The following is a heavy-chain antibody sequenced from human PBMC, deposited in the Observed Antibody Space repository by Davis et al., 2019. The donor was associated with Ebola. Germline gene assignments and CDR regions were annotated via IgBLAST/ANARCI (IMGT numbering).Heavy chain of an antibody. V-gene: IGHV5-51*01. CDR3: ARRNYYDSSGYYHFDY. D-gene: IGHD3-22*01. Sequence: PGGSLRLSCKGSGYSFTSYWIGWVRQMPGKGLEWMGIIYPGDSDTRYSPSFQGQVTISADKSISTAYLQWSSLKASDTATYYCARRNYYDSSGYYHFDYWGQGTLVTVSS. CDR2: IYPGDSDT. J-gene: IGHJ4*02. CDR1: GYSFTSYW.